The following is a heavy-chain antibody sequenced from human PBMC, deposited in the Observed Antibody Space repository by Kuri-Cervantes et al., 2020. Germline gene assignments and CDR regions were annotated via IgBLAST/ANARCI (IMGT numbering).Heavy chain of an antibody. D-gene: IGHD2-21*02. Sequence: GSLRLSCAASGFTFSSYWMHWVRQAPGKGLEWTGEINHSGGSNYNPSLKSRVTMSVDTSKNQISLKLTSVTAADTAVYYCARVSSDWRIDYWGQGTQVTVSS. CDR3: ARVSSDWRIDY. V-gene: IGHV4-34*01. J-gene: IGHJ4*02. CDR2: INHSGGS. CDR1: GFTFSSYW.